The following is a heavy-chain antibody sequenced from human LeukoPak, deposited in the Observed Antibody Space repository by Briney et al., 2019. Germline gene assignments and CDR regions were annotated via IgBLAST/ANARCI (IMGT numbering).Heavy chain of an antibody. CDR1: GFTFSSYA. V-gene: IGHV3-30-3*01. J-gene: IGHJ5*02. D-gene: IGHD4-11*01. Sequence: GGSLRLSCAASGFTFSSYAMHWVRQAPGKGLEWVAVISYDGSNKYYADSVKGRFTISRDNSKNTLYLQMNSLRAEDTAVYYCARAAQYVNWFDPWGQGTLVTVSS. CDR3: ARAAQYVNWFDP. CDR2: ISYDGSNK.